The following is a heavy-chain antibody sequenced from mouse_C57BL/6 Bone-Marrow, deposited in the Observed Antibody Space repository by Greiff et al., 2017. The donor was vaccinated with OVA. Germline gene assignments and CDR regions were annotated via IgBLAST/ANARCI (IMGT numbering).Heavy chain of an antibody. J-gene: IGHJ2*01. Sequence: EVLLVESGGDLVKPGGSLKLSCAASGFTFSSYGMSWVRQTPDKRLEWVATISSGGSYTYYPDSVKGRFTISRDNAKNTLYLQMSSLKSEDTAMYYCARLLYYWGQGTTLTVSS. D-gene: IGHD2-1*01. CDR2: ISSGGSYT. CDR1: GFTFSSYG. CDR3: ARLLYY. V-gene: IGHV5-6*01.